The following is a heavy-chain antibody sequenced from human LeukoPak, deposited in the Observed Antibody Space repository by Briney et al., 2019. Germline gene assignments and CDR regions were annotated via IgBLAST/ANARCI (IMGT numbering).Heavy chain of an antibody. J-gene: IGHJ4*02. Sequence: PSETLSLTCTVSGGSISSGSYYWSWIRQPAGKGLEWIGRIYYSGTTYYNPSLKSRVTISVDTSKNQFSLKLSSVIAADTAVYYCARVRGVERGSLIDYWGQGTLVTVSS. CDR2: IYYSGTT. CDR1: GGSISSGSYY. CDR3: ARVRGVERGSLIDY. V-gene: IGHV4-61*10. D-gene: IGHD1-1*01.